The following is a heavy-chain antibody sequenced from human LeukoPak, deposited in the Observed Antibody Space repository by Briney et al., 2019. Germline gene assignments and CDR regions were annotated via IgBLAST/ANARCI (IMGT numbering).Heavy chain of an antibody. CDR2: ISTSGTVI. CDR3: ARELTRSGPNWFDP. D-gene: IGHD3-3*01. CDR1: TFTFRSFE. J-gene: IGHJ5*02. Sequence: GGSLRLSCTAPTFTFRSFEMKWVRPGPGKGVEGVSYISTSGTVIYYADSVRGRFTISRDNAKNSLYLQMNSLRAEDTAIYYCARELTRSGPNWFDPWGQGTLVIVSS. V-gene: IGHV3-48*03.